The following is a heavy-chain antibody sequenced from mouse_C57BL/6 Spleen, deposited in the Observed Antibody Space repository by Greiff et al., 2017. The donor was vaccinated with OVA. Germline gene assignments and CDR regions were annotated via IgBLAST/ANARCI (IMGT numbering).Heavy chain of an antibody. J-gene: IGHJ2*01. Sequence: EVQLQQSGPELVKPGASVKISCKASGYTFTDYYMNWVKQSHGKSLEWIGDINPNNGGTSYNQKFKGKATLTVDKSSSTAYMELRSLTSEDSAVYYCARRWGTGRGAFDYWGQGTTLTVSS. D-gene: IGHD4-1*01. CDR1: GYTFTDYY. CDR3: ARRWGTGRGAFDY. V-gene: IGHV1-26*01. CDR2: INPNNGGT.